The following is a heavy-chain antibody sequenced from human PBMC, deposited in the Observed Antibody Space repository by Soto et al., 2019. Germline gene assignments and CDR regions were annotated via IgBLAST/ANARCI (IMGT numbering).Heavy chain of an antibody. Sequence: SETLSLTCAVYGGSFSGYYWSWIRQPPGKGLEWIGEINHSGSTNYNPSLKSRVTISVDTSKNQFSLKLSSVTAADTAVYYCARGRVGYRRDWHHYRARRTLVPVS. CDR1: GGSFSGYY. V-gene: IGHV4-34*01. J-gene: IGHJ4*02. CDR3: ARGRVGYRRDWHHY. D-gene: IGHD6-19*01. CDR2: INHSGST.